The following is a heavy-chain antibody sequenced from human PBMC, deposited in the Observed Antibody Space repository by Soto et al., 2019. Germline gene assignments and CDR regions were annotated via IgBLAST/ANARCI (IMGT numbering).Heavy chain of an antibody. J-gene: IGHJ4*02. CDR3: ARISYWVKDY. Sequence: ESLSLTCPVSGASLSIGSYYWSWIRQPPGKGLEWIGYFYYTGTTKYNPSLESRVTISADTSKNQFSLNLTSVTAADTAVYYCARISYWVKDYWGQGALVTVYS. D-gene: IGHD2-8*02. CDR1: GASLSIGSYY. V-gene: IGHV4-61*01. CDR2: FYYTGTT.